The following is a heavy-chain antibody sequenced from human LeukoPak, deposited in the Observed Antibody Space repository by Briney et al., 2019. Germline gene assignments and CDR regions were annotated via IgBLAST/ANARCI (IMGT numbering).Heavy chain of an antibody. J-gene: IGHJ4*02. D-gene: IGHD2-15*01. Sequence: GASVKVSCKASGYTFAGYYMHWVRQAPGQGLEWMGWINPNSGGTNYAQKFQGRVTMTRDTSICTAYMELSRLRSDDTAVYYCAREQNSYCSGGSCYSSPNFDYWGQGTLVTVSS. CDR3: AREQNSYCSGGSCYSSPNFDY. CDR2: INPNSGGT. CDR1: GYTFAGYY. V-gene: IGHV1-2*02.